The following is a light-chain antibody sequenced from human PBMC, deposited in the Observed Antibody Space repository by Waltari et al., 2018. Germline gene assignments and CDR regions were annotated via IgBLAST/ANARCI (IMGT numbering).Light chain of an antibody. CDR1: QSLLYNSNDKNY. V-gene: IGKV4-1*01. Sequence: DIVMTQSPDSLAVSLGERVTINCKSSQSLLYNSNDKNYIAWYQQKPGQPPKLRFYWASTRHSGVPDRLSGSGSATDFTLTISSLQAEDVAVYYCQQYYSRRTFCQGTRVEIK. CDR3: QQYYSRRT. J-gene: IGKJ1*01. CDR2: WAS.